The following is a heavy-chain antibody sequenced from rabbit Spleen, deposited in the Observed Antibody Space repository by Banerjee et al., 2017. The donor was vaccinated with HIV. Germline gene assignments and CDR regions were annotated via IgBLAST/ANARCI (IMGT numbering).Heavy chain of an antibody. V-gene: IGHV1S7*01. CDR3: VRESAAGTDYNYSFNL. D-gene: IGHD4-2*01. Sequence: QLKETGGGLVQPGGSLKVSCKASGFDFSAYGVSWVRQAPGKGLEWIGYIDPLFDNTYYASWVNGRFTISRHNAQNTLYLQLNSLTAADTATYFCVRESAAGTDYNYSFNLWGQGTLVTVS. CDR2: IDPLFDNT. CDR1: GFDFSAYG. J-gene: IGHJ3*01.